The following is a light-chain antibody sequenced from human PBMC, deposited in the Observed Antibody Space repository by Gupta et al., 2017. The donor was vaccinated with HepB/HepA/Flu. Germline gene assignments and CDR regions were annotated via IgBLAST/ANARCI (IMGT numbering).Light chain of an antibody. J-gene: IGLJ2*01. Sequence: SYELTQPPSVSVSPGQTASITCSGDKLGDKYACWYQQKPGQSPVLAIYQDSKRPSGTPERFSGSNSGNTATLTISGTQAMDEADYYCQAWDSSTAVFGGGTKPTVL. CDR2: QDS. V-gene: IGLV3-1*01. CDR3: QAWDSSTAV. CDR1: KLGDKY.